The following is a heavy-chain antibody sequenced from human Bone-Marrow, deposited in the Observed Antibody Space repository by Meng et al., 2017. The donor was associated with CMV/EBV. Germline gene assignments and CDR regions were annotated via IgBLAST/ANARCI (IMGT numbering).Heavy chain of an antibody. D-gene: IGHD1-7*01. CDR2: IIPILGIA. J-gene: IGHJ5*02. Sequence: SVKVSCKASGGTFSSYTIGWVRQAPGQGLEWMGRIIPILGIANYAQKFQGRVTITADKSTSTAYMELSSLRSEDTAVYYCASITGTTSNWFDPWGQGTLVTVSS. CDR3: ASITGTTSNWFDP. CDR1: GGTFSSYT. V-gene: IGHV1-69*02.